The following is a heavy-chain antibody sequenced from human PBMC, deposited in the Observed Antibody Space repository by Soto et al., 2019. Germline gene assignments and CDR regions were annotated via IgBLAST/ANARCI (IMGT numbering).Heavy chain of an antibody. CDR2: ISYDGSNK. Sequence: QVQLVESGGGVVQPGRSLRLSCAASGFTFSSYGMHWVRQAPGKGLEWVAVISYDGSNKYYADSVKGRFTISRDNSKNTLYLQMNSLRAEDTAVYYCAKDPGYHGTMVRGVIGAFDIWGQGTMVTVSS. D-gene: IGHD3-10*01. CDR1: GFTFSSYG. V-gene: IGHV3-30*18. J-gene: IGHJ3*02. CDR3: AKDPGYHGTMVRGVIGAFDI.